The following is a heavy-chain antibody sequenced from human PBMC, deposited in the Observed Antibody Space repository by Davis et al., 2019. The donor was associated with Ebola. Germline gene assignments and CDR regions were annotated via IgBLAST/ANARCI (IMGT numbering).Heavy chain of an antibody. Sequence: GSLRLSCTVSGGSISSYYWSWIRQPPGKGLEWIGYIYYSGSTNYNPSLKSRVTISVDTSKNQFSLKLSSVTAADTAVYYCARDKRYCSGGSCYYYYGMDVWGQGTTVTVSS. CDR2: IYYSGST. CDR1: GGSISSYY. D-gene: IGHD2-15*01. V-gene: IGHV4-59*12. CDR3: ARDKRYCSGGSCYYYYGMDV. J-gene: IGHJ6*02.